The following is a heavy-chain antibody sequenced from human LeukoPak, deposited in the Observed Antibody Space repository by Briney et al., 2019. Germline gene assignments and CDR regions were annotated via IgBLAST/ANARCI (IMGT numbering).Heavy chain of an antibody. Sequence: SETLSLTCAVYGGSFSGYNWTWIRQPPGKGLEWIGEISHNGSTNYNPSLKSRVTISVDTSKNQFSLKLSSVTAADTAVYYCARGLSSATEYYFDYWGQGTLVTVSS. CDR2: ISHNGST. J-gene: IGHJ4*02. CDR1: GGSFSGYN. D-gene: IGHD6-25*01. CDR3: ARGLSSATEYYFDY. V-gene: IGHV4-34*01.